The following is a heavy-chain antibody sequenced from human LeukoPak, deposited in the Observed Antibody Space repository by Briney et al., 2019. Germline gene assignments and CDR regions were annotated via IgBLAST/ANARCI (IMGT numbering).Heavy chain of an antibody. CDR3: VKGPRIAAAGALDY. V-gene: IGHV3-64D*06. CDR2: ISSNGGST. Sequence: PGGSLRLSCSASGFTFSSYAMHWVRQAPGKGLEYVSAISSNGGSTYYADSVKGRFTISRDNSKYTLYLQMSSLRAEDTAVYYCVKGPRIAAAGALDYWGQGTLVTVSS. CDR1: GFTFSSYA. J-gene: IGHJ4*02. D-gene: IGHD6-13*01.